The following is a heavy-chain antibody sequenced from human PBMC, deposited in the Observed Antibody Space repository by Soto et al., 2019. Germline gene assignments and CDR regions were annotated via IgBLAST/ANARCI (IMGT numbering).Heavy chain of an antibody. CDR2: IYYSGST. D-gene: IGHD5-12*01. CDR1: CGSISSYY. V-gene: IGHV4-59*01. CDR3: ATRRGYSGYAIDY. Sequence: SETLSLTCTVYCGSISSYYWSWIRQPPGKGLEWIGYIYYSGSTNYNPSLKSRVTISVDTSKNQFSLKLSSVTAADTAVYYCATRRGYSGYAIDYWGQGTLVTVS. J-gene: IGHJ4*02.